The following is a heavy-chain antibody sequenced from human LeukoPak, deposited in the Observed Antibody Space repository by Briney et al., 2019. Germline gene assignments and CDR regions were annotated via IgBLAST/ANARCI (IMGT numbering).Heavy chain of an antibody. D-gene: IGHD2-15*01. V-gene: IGHV1-3*01. CDR2: INAGNGNT. Sequence: ASVKVSCKAPGYTFTSYAMHWVRQAPGQRLEWMGWINAGNGNTKYSQKFQGRVTITRDTSASTAYMELSSLRSEDTAVYYCARGQYCSGGSCYVGWFDPWGQGTLVTVSS. CDR1: GYTFTSYA. J-gene: IGHJ5*02. CDR3: ARGQYCSGGSCYVGWFDP.